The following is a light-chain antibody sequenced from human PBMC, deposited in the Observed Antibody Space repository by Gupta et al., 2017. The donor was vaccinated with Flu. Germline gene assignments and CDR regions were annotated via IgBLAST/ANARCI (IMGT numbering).Light chain of an antibody. V-gene: IGKV3-20*01. J-gene: IGKJ2*01. CDR1: QSVSSRY. CDR2: GAS. CDR3: HQYGSSPPYT. Sequence: ELVLTQSPGTLSLSPGERATLSCRASQSVSSRYLACYQQKPGQAPRLLIYGASSSANGIPDRLSGSGSGTDFTLTISRLEPEDFAVYYCHQYGSSPPYTFGQGTKLEIK.